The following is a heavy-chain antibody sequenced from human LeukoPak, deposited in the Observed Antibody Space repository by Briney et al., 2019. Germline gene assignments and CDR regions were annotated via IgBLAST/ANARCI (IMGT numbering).Heavy chain of an antibody. V-gene: IGHV4-61*02. CDR1: GDSISSGDYY. J-gene: IGHJ6*03. D-gene: IGHD5-18*01. CDR3: ARTTEGGYTYDYFYYYYMDV. CDR2: ISSSGST. Sequence: SETLSLTCTVSGDSISSGDYYWSWIRQPAGKGLEWIGRISSSGSTNYNPSLKSRVTISVDTSKNQFSLKLTSVTAADTAVYYCARTTEGGYTYDYFYYYYMDVWGKGTTVTISS.